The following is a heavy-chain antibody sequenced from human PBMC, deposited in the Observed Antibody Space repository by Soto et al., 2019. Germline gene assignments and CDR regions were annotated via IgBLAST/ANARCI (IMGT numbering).Heavy chain of an antibody. CDR1: GFIFSSYW. J-gene: IGHJ4*02. V-gene: IGHV3-7*04. Sequence: EVQLVESGGGLVQPGGSLRLSCSASGFIFSSYWMSWLRQAPGKGLEWVASMNEYGRERHYVDSVKGRFTISRDNAKNAPYLQMNGLRADDTAVYYCARATGADKEDYWGQGTLVTVAS. D-gene: IGHD3-10*01. CDR2: MNEYGRER. CDR3: ARATGADKEDY.